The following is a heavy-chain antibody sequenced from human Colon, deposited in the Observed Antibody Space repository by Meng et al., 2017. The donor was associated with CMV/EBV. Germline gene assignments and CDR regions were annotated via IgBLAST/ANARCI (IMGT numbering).Heavy chain of an antibody. CDR3: TRDGGSYDFADF. J-gene: IGHJ4*02. Sequence: GGSLRLSCAGSGFTVSSYALSWIRQAPGKGLEWVARIRHKAGGYTTEYAASVRGRFTVSRDDSKNSLYLQMSSLRTEDTAVYHCTRDGGSYDFADFWGQGTLVTVSS. D-gene: IGHD1-26*01. V-gene: IGHV3-72*01. CDR2: IRHKAGGYTT. CDR1: GFTVSSYA.